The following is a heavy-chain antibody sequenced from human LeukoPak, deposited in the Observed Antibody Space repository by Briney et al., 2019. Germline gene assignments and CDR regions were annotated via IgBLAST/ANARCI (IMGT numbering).Heavy chain of an antibody. CDR2: MNPNSGNT. Sequence: ASVKVSCKASGYTFTSYDINWVRQATGQGLEWMGWMNPNSGNTGYAQKFQGRVTMTRDTSISTAYMELSRLRSDDTAVYYCARWIAVASYNWFDPWGQGTLVTVSS. CDR3: ARWIAVASYNWFDP. J-gene: IGHJ5*02. CDR1: GYTFTSYD. D-gene: IGHD6-19*01. V-gene: IGHV1-8*02.